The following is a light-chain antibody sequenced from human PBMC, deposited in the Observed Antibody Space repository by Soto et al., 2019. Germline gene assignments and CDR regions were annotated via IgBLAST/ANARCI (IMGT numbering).Light chain of an antibody. CDR1: QSVSSN. J-gene: IGKJ1*01. CDR2: GAS. CDR3: QQHNNWPPWT. Sequence: EIVMTQSPATLSVSPGERATLSCRASQSVSSNLAWYQQKPGQAPRLLMYGASTRATGIPDRFSGSGSGKDFTLTISSLQSEDFAVYYCQQHNNWPPWTFGQGTKVEIK. V-gene: IGKV3-15*01.